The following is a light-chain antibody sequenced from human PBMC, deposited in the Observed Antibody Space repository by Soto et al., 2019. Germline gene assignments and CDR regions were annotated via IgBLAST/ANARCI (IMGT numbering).Light chain of an antibody. CDR3: QSYDRTLSARYV. V-gene: IGLV1-44*01. CDR1: SSNIGSNT. Sequence: QSVLTQPPSASGTPGQRVTVSFSGSSSNIGSNTVNWYQQLPGTAPKLLIFGNINRPSGVPDRFSGSKSGTSASLAITGLQAGYEGDYYCQSYDRTLSARYVFGTGTKLTVL. CDR2: GNI. J-gene: IGLJ1*01.